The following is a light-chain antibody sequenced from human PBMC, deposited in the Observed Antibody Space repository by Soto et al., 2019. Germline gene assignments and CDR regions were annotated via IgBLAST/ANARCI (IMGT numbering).Light chain of an antibody. Sequence: QSVLTHPPSVSGAPGQRVTISCTGSSSNIGAGYDVHWYQQRPGTAPKLLIYGNKNRPSGVPDRFSGSKSGTSASLAITGLQAEDEADYYCQSYDSSLSVSYVFGTGPKVTVL. V-gene: IGLV1-40*01. CDR1: SSNIGAGYD. CDR2: GNK. CDR3: QSYDSSLSVSYV. J-gene: IGLJ1*01.